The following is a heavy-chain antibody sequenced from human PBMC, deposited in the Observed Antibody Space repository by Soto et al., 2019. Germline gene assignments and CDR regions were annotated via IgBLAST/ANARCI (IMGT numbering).Heavy chain of an antibody. V-gene: IGHV1-69*12. CDR2: SIPIFGTA. D-gene: IGHD6-19*01. Sequence: QVQLVQSGAEVKKPGSSVKVSCKASGGTFSSYAISWVRQAPGQGLEWMGGSIPIFGTANYAQKFQGRVTITADESTSTAYMELSRLRCEDTAVYYCARLPVADLCRDYWGQGTMVTVSS. CDR3: ARLPVADLCRDY. CDR1: GGTFSSYA. J-gene: IGHJ4*02.